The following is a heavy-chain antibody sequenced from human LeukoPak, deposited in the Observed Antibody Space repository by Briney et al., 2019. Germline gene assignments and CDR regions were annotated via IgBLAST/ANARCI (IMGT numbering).Heavy chain of an antibody. J-gene: IGHJ3*02. CDR1: GYRFTSYS. D-gene: IGHD2-15*01. V-gene: IGHV1-18*01. CDR3: ARTPHYCSGGSCYFDVFDI. CDR2: ISSYNGKT. Sequence: ASAKVSCKASGYRFTSYSISWVRQAPGQGLEWVGWISSYNGKTNYGKNVQGRVTMTTDTSTSTAYMELRSLRSDDTAVYYCARTPHYCSGGSCYFDVFDIWGQGTMVTVSS.